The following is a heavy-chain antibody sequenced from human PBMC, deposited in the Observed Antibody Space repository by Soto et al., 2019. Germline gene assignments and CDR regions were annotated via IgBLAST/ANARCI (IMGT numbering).Heavy chain of an antibody. V-gene: IGHV3-13*05. CDR1: GFTFSSYD. CDR2: IDTTGDP. Sequence: PVGSLRLSCAASGFTFSSYDIHWVRQATGKGLEWVSAIDTTGDPFYPGSVKGRFTVSRENAKNSLYLQMNSLRAGDTAVYYCARGRGGSTILDYWGQGTLVTVSS. CDR3: ARGRGGSTILDY. D-gene: IGHD3-10*01. J-gene: IGHJ4*02.